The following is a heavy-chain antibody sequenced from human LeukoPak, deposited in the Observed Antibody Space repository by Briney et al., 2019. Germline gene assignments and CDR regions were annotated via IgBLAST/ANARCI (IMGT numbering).Heavy chain of an antibody. Sequence: GGSLGLSCAASGFTFSSYGMHWVRQAPGKGLEWVAVIWYDGSNKYYADSVKGRFTISRDNSKNTLYLQMNSLRAEDTAVYYCARLADSYSSGNYWGQGTLVTVSS. V-gene: IGHV3-33*01. D-gene: IGHD6-19*01. J-gene: IGHJ4*02. CDR3: ARLADSYSSGNY. CDR1: GFTFSSYG. CDR2: IWYDGSNK.